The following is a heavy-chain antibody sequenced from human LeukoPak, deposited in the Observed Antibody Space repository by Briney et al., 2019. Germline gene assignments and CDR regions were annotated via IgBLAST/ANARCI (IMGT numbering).Heavy chain of an antibody. CDR2: IYSGGST. CDR1: GFAVSSNY. CDR3: ARDGSSGWSGTAFDI. Sequence: GGSLRLSCAASGFAVSSNYMSWVRQAPGKGLEWVSVIYSGGSTYYADSVKGRFTISRDNSKNTLYLQMNSLRAEDTAVYYCARDGSSGWSGTAFDIWGQGTMVTVSS. J-gene: IGHJ3*02. D-gene: IGHD6-19*01. V-gene: IGHV3-66*01.